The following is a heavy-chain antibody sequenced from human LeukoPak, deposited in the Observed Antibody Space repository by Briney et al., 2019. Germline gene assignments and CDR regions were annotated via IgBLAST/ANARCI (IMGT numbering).Heavy chain of an antibody. CDR1: GFTFSSYS. D-gene: IGHD1-26*01. V-gene: IGHV3-21*01. CDR3: AREEYSGSYYYFDY. J-gene: IGHJ4*02. CDR2: ISSSSSYI. Sequence: GGSLRLSCAASGFTFSSYSMNWVRQAPGKGLEWVSSISSSSSYIYYADSVKGRFTISRDNAKNSLYLRMNSLRAEDTAVYYCAREEYSGSYYYFDYWGQGTLVTVSS.